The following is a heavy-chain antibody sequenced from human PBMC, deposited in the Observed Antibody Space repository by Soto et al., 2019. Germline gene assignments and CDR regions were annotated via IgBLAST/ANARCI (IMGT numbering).Heavy chain of an antibody. V-gene: IGHV4-30-4*01. CDR3: ARQRRGGYWFDP. CDR1: GVSVTNGDYY. J-gene: IGHJ5*02. CDR2: IYYSETT. Sequence: SETLSLTCTVSGVSVTNGDYYWSWMRQSPGKGLEWIGNIYYSETTRYNPSLNSRLSISIDTSRNQFSLQLTSVTAADTAIYYCARQRRGGYWFDPWGQGTLVTVSS.